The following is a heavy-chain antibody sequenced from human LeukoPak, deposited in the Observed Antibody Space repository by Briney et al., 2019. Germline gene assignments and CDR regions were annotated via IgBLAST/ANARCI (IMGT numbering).Heavy chain of an antibody. J-gene: IGHJ3*02. Sequence: PGGSLRLSCAASGFSFRTYGMHWVRQAPGKGLEWVAGISYDGSNKYYEDSVKGRITISRDNSKNTLDLQMNSLRAEDTAVYYCAKPRGGDSWAFDIWGQGTMVTVFS. D-gene: IGHD2-21*02. CDR2: ISYDGSNK. CDR3: AKPRGGDSWAFDI. V-gene: IGHV3-30*18. CDR1: GFSFRTYG.